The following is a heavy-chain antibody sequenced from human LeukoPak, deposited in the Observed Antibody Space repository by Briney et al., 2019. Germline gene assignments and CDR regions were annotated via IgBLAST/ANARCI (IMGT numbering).Heavy chain of an antibody. CDR3: ARGGGVRTGSGWRPGNWFDP. V-gene: IGHV4-38-2*02. CDR2: IYHSGST. J-gene: IGHJ5*02. Sequence: TSETLSLTCTVSGYSISRGYSWGWIRQPPGKGLEWIGNIYHSGSTNYSPSLKSRVTISVDTSKNQFSLNLNSVTAADTAVYYCARGGGVRTGSGWRPGNWFDPWGQGTLVIVSS. CDR1: GYSISRGYS. D-gene: IGHD6-19*01.